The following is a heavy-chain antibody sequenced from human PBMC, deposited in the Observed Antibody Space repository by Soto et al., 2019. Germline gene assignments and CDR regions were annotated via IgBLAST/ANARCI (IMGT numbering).Heavy chain of an antibody. D-gene: IGHD2-15*01. CDR3: ARDQPEVVAATSAPSRDDP. J-gene: IGHJ5*02. V-gene: IGHV1-3*01. CDR2: INAGNGNT. Sequence: QRLEWMGWINAGNGNTKYSQKFQGRVTITRDTSASTAYMELSSLRSEDTAVYYCARDQPEVVAATSAPSRDDPWGQGTLVTVSS.